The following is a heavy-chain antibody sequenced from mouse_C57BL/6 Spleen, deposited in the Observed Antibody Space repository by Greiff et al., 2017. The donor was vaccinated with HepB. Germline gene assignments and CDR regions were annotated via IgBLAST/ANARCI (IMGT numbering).Heavy chain of an antibody. CDR2: ISSGSSTI. Sequence: EVMLVESGGGLVKPGGSLKLSCAASGFTFSDYGMHWVRQAPEKGLEWVAYISSGSSTIYYADTVKGRFTISRDNAKNTLFLQMSSLRSEDTAMYYCARSYGNPDWFAYWGQGTLVTVSA. CDR1: GFTFSDYG. J-gene: IGHJ3*01. CDR3: ARSYGNPDWFAY. V-gene: IGHV5-17*01. D-gene: IGHD2-1*01.